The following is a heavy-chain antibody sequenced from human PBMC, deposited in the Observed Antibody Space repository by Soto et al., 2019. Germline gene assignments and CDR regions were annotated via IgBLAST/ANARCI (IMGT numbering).Heavy chain of an antibody. CDR1: GGSISSSSYY. D-gene: IGHD3-10*01. Sequence: QLQLQESGPGLVKPSETLSLTCTVSGGSISSSSYYWGWIRQPPGKGLEWIGSIYYSGSTYYNPSLKSRVTISVDTSKNQFSLKLSSVTAADTAVYYCARRALLWSLTLDYWGQGTLVTVSS. V-gene: IGHV4-39*01. CDR2: IYYSGST. CDR3: ARRALLWSLTLDY. J-gene: IGHJ4*02.